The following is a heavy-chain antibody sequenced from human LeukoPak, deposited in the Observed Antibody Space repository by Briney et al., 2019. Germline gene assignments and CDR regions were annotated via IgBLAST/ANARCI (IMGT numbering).Heavy chain of an antibody. Sequence: GGSLRLSCAASGFTFSSYGVSWVRQAPGKGLEWVSAISDSGGSTYYADSVKGRFTISRDNSKNTLYLQMNSLRAEDTAVYYCAKETCSGYSCYIFDYWGQGTQVTVSP. D-gene: IGHD2-15*01. V-gene: IGHV3-23*01. CDR3: AKETCSGYSCYIFDY. J-gene: IGHJ4*02. CDR2: ISDSGGST. CDR1: GFTFSSYG.